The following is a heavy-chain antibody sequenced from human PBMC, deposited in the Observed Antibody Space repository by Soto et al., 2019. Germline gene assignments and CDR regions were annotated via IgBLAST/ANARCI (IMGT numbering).Heavy chain of an antibody. CDR1: GFTFSNYA. J-gene: IGHJ4*02. D-gene: IGHD6-13*01. CDR2: ISGSGDST. CDR3: AKDQGSSLYEIDY. Sequence: EVQLLESGGGLVQPGGSLRLSCAASGFTFSNYAVTWVRQAPGKGLEWVSTISGSGDSTYYADSVKGRFTISRDNSKNTLYLQMNSLRAEDTAVYYCAKDQGSSLYEIDYWGQGTLVTVSS. V-gene: IGHV3-23*01.